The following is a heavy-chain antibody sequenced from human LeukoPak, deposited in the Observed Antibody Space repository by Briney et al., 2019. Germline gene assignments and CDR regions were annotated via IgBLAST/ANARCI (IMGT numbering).Heavy chain of an antibody. Sequence: GGSLTLSCAASGFAFITFAMGWVRQSPGKGLEWLSTINGGGNTTFYSVSVKGPFTISIDNSKNTLYLHMDSLRPDDTAIYHCTKELHLAVAVADYYYFYMDVWGRGSAVTVSS. J-gene: IGHJ6*03. CDR1: GFAFITFA. CDR3: TKELHLAVAVADYYYFYMDV. D-gene: IGHD6-19*01. CDR2: INGGGNTT. V-gene: IGHV3-23*01.